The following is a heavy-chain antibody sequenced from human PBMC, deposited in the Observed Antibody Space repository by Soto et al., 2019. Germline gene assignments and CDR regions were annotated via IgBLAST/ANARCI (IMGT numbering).Heavy chain of an antibody. V-gene: IGHV1-69*05. CDR3: ARVRGIRGVIPRHLGL. CDR2: IIPLYGTV. CDR1: GGTFNSYG. D-gene: IGHD3-10*01. J-gene: IGHJ4*02. Sequence: QDHLAQSGAEVKKPGSSVTVSCKASGGTFNSYGISWVRQAPGQGLDWMGVIIPLYGTVNYAQKFQGRVSITTDKSPSTVSMDLSRMRADDTAGYYGARVRGIRGVIPRHLGLWGQVTMVTVSS.